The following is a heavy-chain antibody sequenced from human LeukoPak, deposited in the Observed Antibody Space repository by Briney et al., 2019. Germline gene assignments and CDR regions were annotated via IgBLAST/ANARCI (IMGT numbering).Heavy chain of an antibody. CDR1: GYSFTSYW. Sequence: GESLQISCKGAGYSFTSYWIGWVRQMPGKGLEWMGIIYPGDSDTRYSPSFQGQVTISADKSISTAYLQWSSLKASDTAMYYCARLQVAARLIRSIDYWGQGTLVTVSS. CDR2: IYPGDSDT. V-gene: IGHV5-51*01. J-gene: IGHJ4*02. D-gene: IGHD6-6*01. CDR3: ARLQVAARLIRSIDY.